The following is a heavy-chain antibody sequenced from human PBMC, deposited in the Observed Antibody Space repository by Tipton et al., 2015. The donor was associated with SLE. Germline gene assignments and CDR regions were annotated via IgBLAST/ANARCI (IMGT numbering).Heavy chain of an antibody. J-gene: IGHJ4*02. V-gene: IGHV4-39*02. CDR1: GGSISSRDYH. D-gene: IGHD6-19*01. CDR2: IYYSGST. Sequence: TLSLTCTVSGGSISSRDYHWGWIRQPPGKGLEWIGNIYYSGSTYYNPSLKSRATISEDTAKNLFSLKLSSVTAADMAVYYCARRSLLAVPKWGQGTLVTVSS. CDR3: ARRSLLAVPK.